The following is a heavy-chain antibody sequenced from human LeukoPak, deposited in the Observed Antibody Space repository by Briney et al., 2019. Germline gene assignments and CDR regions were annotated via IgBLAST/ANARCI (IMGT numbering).Heavy chain of an antibody. J-gene: IGHJ4*02. CDR3: ARDPLRYFDWSAGDYFDY. V-gene: IGHV3-21*01. D-gene: IGHD3-9*01. CDR1: GFTFSSYS. CDR2: ISSSSSYI. Sequence: GGSLRLSCAASGFTFSSYSMNWVRQAPGKGLEWVSSISSSSSYIYYADSVKGRFTISRDNAKNSLYLQMNSLRAEDTAVYYCARDPLRYFDWSAGDYFDYWGQGTLVTVSS.